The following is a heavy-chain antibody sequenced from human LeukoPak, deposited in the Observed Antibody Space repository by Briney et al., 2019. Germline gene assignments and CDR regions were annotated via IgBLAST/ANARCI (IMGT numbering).Heavy chain of an antibody. CDR3: AKDRCSSTSCYYYYYMDV. J-gene: IGHJ6*03. D-gene: IGHD2-2*01. V-gene: IGHV3-33*06. Sequence: GGSLRLSCAASGFTFSSYGMHWVRQAPGKGLEGVAVIWYDGSNKYYADSVKGRFTISRDNSKNTLYLQMNSLRAEDTAVYYCAKDRCSSTSCYYYYYMDVWGKGTTVTVSS. CDR1: GFTFSSYG. CDR2: IWYDGSNK.